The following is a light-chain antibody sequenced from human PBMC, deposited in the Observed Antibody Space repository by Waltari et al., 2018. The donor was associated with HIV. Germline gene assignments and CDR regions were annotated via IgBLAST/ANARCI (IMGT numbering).Light chain of an antibody. V-gene: IGLV2-11*01. J-gene: IGLJ2*01. CDR1: SSDVGGYNY. Sequence: QSALTQPRSVSGSPGQSVTISCTGTSSDVGGYNYVSWYQQYPGKAPKFMIYEVSKRPSGVPDRFSGSKSGNTASMTISGVEAEDEADYYCCSYAGSYTVFGGGTKLTVL. CDR2: EVS. CDR3: CSYAGSYTV.